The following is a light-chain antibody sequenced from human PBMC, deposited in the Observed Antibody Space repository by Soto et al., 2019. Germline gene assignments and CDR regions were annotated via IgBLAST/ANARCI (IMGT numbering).Light chain of an antibody. V-gene: IGLV1-40*01. CDR1: NSNLGAGYD. J-gene: IGLJ3*02. CDR3: QAYDYSLTAFV. CDR2: GNR. Sequence: QSVLTQPPSVSGAPGQRVTISCTGNNSNLGAGYDVHWYQQLPGAAPKLVVFGNRNRPSGVPERFSGSKSGTSASLAITGLQAEHEADYYCQAYDYSLTAFVFGGGTKLTVL.